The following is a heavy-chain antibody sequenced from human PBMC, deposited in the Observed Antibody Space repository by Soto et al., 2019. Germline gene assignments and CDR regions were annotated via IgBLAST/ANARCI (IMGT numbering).Heavy chain of an antibody. V-gene: IGHV3-30*18. D-gene: IGHD3-3*01. J-gene: IGHJ6*02. CDR1: GFTFSSYG. CDR3: AKDSGRHTIFGVVISDYYYGMDV. CDR2: ISYDGSNK. Sequence: GGSLRLSCAASGFTFSSYGMHWVRQAPGRGLEWVAVISYDGSNKYYADSVKGRFTISRDNSKNTLYLQMNSLRAEETAVYYCAKDSGRHTIFGVVISDYYYGMDVWGQGATVTVSS.